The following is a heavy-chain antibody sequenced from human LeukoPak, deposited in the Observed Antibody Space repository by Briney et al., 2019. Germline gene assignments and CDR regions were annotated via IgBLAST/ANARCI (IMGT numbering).Heavy chain of an antibody. D-gene: IGHD3-16*02. Sequence: ASVKVSCKASGYIFTDYYMHWVRQAPGQGLEWMGIINPSGGSTSYAQKFQGRVTMTRDTSTSTVYMELSSLRSEDTAVYYCARDSLGTRAFDYWGQGTLVTVSS. J-gene: IGHJ4*02. CDR2: INPSGGST. CDR1: GYIFTDYY. V-gene: IGHV1-46*01. CDR3: ARDSLGTRAFDY.